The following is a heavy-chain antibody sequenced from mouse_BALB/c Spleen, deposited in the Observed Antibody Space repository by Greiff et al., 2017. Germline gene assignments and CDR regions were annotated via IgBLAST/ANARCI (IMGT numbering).Heavy chain of an antibody. CDR1: GFTFSSYT. CDR2: ISNGGGST. D-gene: IGHD2-3*01. J-gene: IGHJ4*01. CDR3: ARRGLLLPMDY. V-gene: IGHV5-12-2*01. Sequence: EVQGVESGGGLVKPGGSLKLSCAASGFTFSSYTMSWVRQTPEKRLEWVAYISNGGGSTYYPDTVKGRFTISRDNAKNTLYLQMSSLKSEDTPMYYCARRGLLLPMDYWGQGTSVTVSS.